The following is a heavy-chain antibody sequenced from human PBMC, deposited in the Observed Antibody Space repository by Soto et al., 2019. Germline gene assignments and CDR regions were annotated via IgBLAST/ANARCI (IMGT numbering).Heavy chain of an antibody. CDR1: GGTFSSYT. CDR3: ARTNSSSWYGGFDP. J-gene: IGHJ5*02. CDR2: IIPILGIA. V-gene: IGHV1-69*02. D-gene: IGHD6-13*01. Sequence: QVQLVQSGAEVKKPGSSVKVSCKASGGTFSSYTISWVRQAPGQGLEWMGRIIPILGIANYAQKFQGRVTITADKTTSTAYMELSSLRSEDTAVYYCARTNSSSWYGGFDPWGQGTLVTVSS.